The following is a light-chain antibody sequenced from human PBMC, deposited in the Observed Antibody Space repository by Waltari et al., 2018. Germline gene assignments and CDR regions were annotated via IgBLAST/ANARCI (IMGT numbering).Light chain of an antibody. CDR2: EVS. V-gene: IGLV2-14*01. Sequence: QSALTQPASVSGSPGQSITISCTGTSSDVGGYNYVSWYQQHPGKAPELMIYEVSNRPSGVSNRFPGSKSGNTAALTISGLQAEDEADYYCSSYTSSSWVFGGGTKLTVL. CDR1: SSDVGGYNY. J-gene: IGLJ3*02. CDR3: SSYTSSSWV.